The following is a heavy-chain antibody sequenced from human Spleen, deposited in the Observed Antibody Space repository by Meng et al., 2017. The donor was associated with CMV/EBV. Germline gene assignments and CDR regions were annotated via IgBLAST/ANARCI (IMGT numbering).Heavy chain of an antibody. V-gene: IGHV1-18*01. Sequence: ASVKVSCKASGYTFTSYGISWVRQAPGQGLEWMGWISAYNGNTNYAQKLQGRVTMTRDTSTSTLYMELRSLRSEDTAVYYCARIAPLGPGGAFDFWGQGTMVTVSS. CDR2: ISAYNGNT. CDR1: GYTFTSYG. D-gene: IGHD3-16*01. J-gene: IGHJ3*01. CDR3: ARIAPLGPGGAFDF.